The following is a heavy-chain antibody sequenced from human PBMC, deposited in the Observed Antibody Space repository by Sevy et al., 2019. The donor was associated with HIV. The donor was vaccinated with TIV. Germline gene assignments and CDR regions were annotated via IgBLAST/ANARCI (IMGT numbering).Heavy chain of an antibody. V-gene: IGHV3-48*01. CDR1: GFTFSSYS. J-gene: IGHJ3*02. CDR3: ARVGIVVGGAFDI. CDR2: ISSSSSTI. Sequence: GGSLRLSCAASGFTFSSYSMNWVRQAPGKGLEWVSYISSSSSTIYYADSVKGRFTISRDNAKNSLYLQMNSVRAEDTAVYYGARVGIVVGGAFDIWGQGTMVTVSS. D-gene: IGHD2-15*01.